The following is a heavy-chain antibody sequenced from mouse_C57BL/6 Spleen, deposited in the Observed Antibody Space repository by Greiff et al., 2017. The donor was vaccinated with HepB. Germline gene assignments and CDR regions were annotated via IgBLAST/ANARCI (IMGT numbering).Heavy chain of an antibody. Sequence: QVQLKESGAELVKPGASVKLSCKASGYTFTSYWMQWVKQRPGQGLEWIGEIDPSDSYTNYNQKFKGKATLTVDTSSSTAYMQLSSLTSEDSAVYYCANREITTRAMDYWGQGTSVTVSS. J-gene: IGHJ4*01. CDR1: GYTFTSYW. V-gene: IGHV1-50*01. CDR2: IDPSDSYT. D-gene: IGHD1-1*01. CDR3: ANREITTRAMDY.